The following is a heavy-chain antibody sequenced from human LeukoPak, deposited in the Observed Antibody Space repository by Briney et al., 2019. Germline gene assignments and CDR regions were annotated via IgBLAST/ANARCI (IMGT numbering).Heavy chain of an antibody. Sequence: ASVKVFCKASGYTFTGYYMHWVRQAPGQGLEWMGWINPNSGGTNYAQKFQGRVTMTRDTSISTAYMELSSLRSEDTAVYYCARDVRPAHYYDSSGKVFDYWGQGTLVTVSS. CDR2: INPNSGGT. CDR3: ARDVRPAHYYDSSGKVFDY. D-gene: IGHD3-22*01. CDR1: GYTFTGYY. V-gene: IGHV1-2*02. J-gene: IGHJ4*02.